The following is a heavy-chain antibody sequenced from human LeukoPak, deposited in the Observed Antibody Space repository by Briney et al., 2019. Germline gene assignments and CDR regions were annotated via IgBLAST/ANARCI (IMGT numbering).Heavy chain of an antibody. CDR2: INPSGGST. J-gene: IGHJ4*02. D-gene: IGHD3-10*01. CDR1: GYTFTSYY. Sequence: ASVKVSCKASGYTFTSYYMHWVRQAPGQGLEWMGIINPSGGSTSYARKFQGRVTMTRDTSTSTVYMELSSLRSEDTAAYYCARMYYYGSGSYYPYYFDYWGQGTLVTVSS. CDR3: ARMYYYGSGSYYPYYFDY. V-gene: IGHV1-46*01.